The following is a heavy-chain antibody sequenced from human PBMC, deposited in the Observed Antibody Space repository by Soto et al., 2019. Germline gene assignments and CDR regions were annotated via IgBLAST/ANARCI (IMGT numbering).Heavy chain of an antibody. J-gene: IGHJ4*02. V-gene: IGHV4-39*01. CDR1: GFSISSSSYY. CDR3: ASWVAGTSLIGY. CDR2: IYYSGST. D-gene: IGHD6-19*01. Sequence: SDTLSLTCTFSGFSISSSSYYWGWIRQPPGKGLEWIGSIYYSGSTYYNPSLKSRVTISVDTSKNQFSLKLSSVTAADTAVYYCASWVAGTSLIGYWGQGTLVNVSS.